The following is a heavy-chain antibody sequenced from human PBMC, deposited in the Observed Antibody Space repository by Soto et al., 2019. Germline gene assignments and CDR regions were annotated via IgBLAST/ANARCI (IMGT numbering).Heavy chain of an antibody. CDR1: GYTFTSYA. J-gene: IGHJ4*02. D-gene: IGHD2-21*02. V-gene: IGHV1-3*01. CDR3: ARSIGVVTALDY. CDR2: INAGNGNT. Sequence: ASVKVSCKASGYTFTSYAMHWVRQAPGQRLEWIGWINAGNGNTNYSQKFQGRVTITRDTSASTAYMELSSLRSEDTAVYYCARSIGVVTALDYWGQGTMGTVSS.